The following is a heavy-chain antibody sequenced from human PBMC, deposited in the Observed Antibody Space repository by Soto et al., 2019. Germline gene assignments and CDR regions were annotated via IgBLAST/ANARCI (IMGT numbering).Heavy chain of an antibody. CDR3: ARTITTVLNWFDP. J-gene: IGHJ5*02. D-gene: IGHD3-10*01. CDR2: IYYSGST. Sequence: QVQLQESGPGLVKPSETLSLTCTVSGGSISSYYWSWIRQPPGKGLEWIGYIYYSGSTNYNPSLKSRVTIAVDTSKSQFSLKLSSVTAADTPVYYCARTITTVLNWFDPWGQGTLVTVSS. V-gene: IGHV4-59*01. CDR1: GGSISSYY.